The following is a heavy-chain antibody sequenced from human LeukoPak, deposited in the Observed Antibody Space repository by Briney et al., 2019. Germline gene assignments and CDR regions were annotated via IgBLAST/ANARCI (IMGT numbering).Heavy chain of an antibody. D-gene: IGHD3-10*01. CDR2: INGSGDTT. Sequence: PGGSLRLSCAASGFTFSSYAMSWVRQAPGEGLEWVSTINGSGDTTSYADSVKGRFTISRDGSKNTLYLQLNSLRTEDTAVYYCAKHPSLYYFGSGDYFDYWGQGALVTVSS. CDR3: AKHPSLYYFGSGDYFDY. CDR1: GFTFSSYA. V-gene: IGHV3-23*01. J-gene: IGHJ4*02.